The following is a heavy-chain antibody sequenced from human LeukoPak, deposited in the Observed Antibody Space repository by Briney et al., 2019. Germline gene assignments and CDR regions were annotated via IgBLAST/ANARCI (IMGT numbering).Heavy chain of an antibody. Sequence: GGSLRLSCAASGFTFSSYGMHWVRQAPGKGLEWVAFIRYDGSNKYYADSVKGRFTISRDNSKNTLYLQMNSLRAEDTAVYYCAKGLGEYFDWLLPDYWGQGTLVTVSS. CDR2: IRYDGSNK. V-gene: IGHV3-30*02. CDR1: GFTFSSYG. D-gene: IGHD3-9*01. J-gene: IGHJ4*02. CDR3: AKGLGEYFDWLLPDY.